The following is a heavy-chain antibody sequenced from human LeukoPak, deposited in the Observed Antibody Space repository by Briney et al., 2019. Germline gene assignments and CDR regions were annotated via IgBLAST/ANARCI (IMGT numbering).Heavy chain of an antibody. D-gene: IGHD3-22*01. CDR3: ARGTEYYYDSSGYFFDY. Sequence: GESLKISCKCSGYSFTSYWIGWVRQMPGKGLEWIGIIYPGDSDTRYRPSFQGQVTISADKSISTAYLQWSSLKASDTAMYYCARGTEYYYDSSGYFFDYWGQGTLATVSS. CDR2: IYPGDSDT. CDR1: GYSFTSYW. V-gene: IGHV5-51*01. J-gene: IGHJ4*02.